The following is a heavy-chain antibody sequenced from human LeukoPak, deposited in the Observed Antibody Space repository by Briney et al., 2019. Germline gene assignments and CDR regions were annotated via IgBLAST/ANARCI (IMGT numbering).Heavy chain of an antibody. J-gene: IGHJ4*02. D-gene: IGHD3-10*01. V-gene: IGHV3-48*03. CDR3: ARDQVYGWFGELYDY. CDR1: GFTFSSYE. CDR2: ISSSGSTI. Sequence: GGSVRLSCAVSGFTFSSYEMNWVRQARGKGREGVSYISSSGSTIYYADSVKGRFTISRDSAKNSLYLQMNSLRAEDTAVYYCARDQVYGWFGELYDYWGQGTLVTVSS.